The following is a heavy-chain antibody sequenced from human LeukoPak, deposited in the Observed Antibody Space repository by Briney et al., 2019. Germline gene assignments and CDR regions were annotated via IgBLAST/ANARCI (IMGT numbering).Heavy chain of an antibody. J-gene: IGHJ4*02. CDR2: ISAYNGNT. D-gene: IGHD3-22*01. CDR1: GYTFSSYG. V-gene: IGHV1-18*01. Sequence: ASVKVSCKASGYTFSSYGISWVRQAPGQGLEWMGWISAYNGNTNYAQKVQGRVTMTTDTSTIKAYMELRSLRSDDTAVYYCARGYYYDSSGFHSGGEFDYWGQGTLVTVSS. CDR3: ARGYYYDSSGFHSGGEFDY.